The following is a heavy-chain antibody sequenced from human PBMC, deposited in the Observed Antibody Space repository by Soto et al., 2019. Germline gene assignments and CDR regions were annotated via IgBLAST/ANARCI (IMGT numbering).Heavy chain of an antibody. V-gene: IGHV3-53*01. Sequence: EVQLVESGGGLIQPGGSLRLSCAASGVSIISHYMSWVRQAPGKGLEWISLIYAGGSTFYADSVKGRFTISRDNSKNTLDLQMCSLSAAGTAVYYCASGENGYNKFYFDFWGQGTLVTVSS. CDR2: IYAGGST. J-gene: IGHJ4*02. CDR3: ASGENGYNKFYFDF. D-gene: IGHD5-12*01. CDR1: GVSIISHY.